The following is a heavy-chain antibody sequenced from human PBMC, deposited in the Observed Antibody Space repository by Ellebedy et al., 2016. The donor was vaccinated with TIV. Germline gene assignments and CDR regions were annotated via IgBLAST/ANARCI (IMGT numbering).Heavy chain of an antibody. CDR2: LKLDGTEK. CDR3: ARVKVGSFDL. Sequence: GESLKTSCAASGFTFSNYWLSWVRQAPGKGLERVANLKLDGTEKSYVDSVKGRFTISRDNSKSSLYLQMNSLRAEDTAVYSCARVKVGSFDLWGLGTLVTVSS. V-gene: IGHV3-7*01. CDR1: GFTFSNYW. J-gene: IGHJ4*02. D-gene: IGHD2-2*03.